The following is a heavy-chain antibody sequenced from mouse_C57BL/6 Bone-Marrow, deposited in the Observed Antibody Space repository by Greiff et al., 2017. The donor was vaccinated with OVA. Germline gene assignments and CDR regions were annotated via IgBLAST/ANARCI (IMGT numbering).Heavy chain of an antibody. D-gene: IGHD1-1*01. CDR1: GYTFTSYT. J-gene: IGHJ3*01. Sequence: VQLQQPGAELARPGASVKMSCKASGYTFTSYTMHWVKQRPGQGLEWIGYINPSSGYTKYNQKFKDKATLTADTSSNTAYLQLSSLTSEDTAIYYCARNYGFAYWGQGTLVTVSA. CDR3: ARNYGFAY. V-gene: IGHV1-4*01. CDR2: INPSSGYT.